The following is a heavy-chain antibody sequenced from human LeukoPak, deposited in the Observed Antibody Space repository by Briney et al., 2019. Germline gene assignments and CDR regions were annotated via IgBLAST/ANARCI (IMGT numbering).Heavy chain of an antibody. Sequence: PGGSLRLSCAASGFTFRRYTLHWVRQAPGKGLEWVSMISYDGSTKDYADSVKGRFTISRDNSKNTLDLQMNNLRAEGTAVYYCTRGVVTAYAAFDSWGQGTLVTVSS. CDR1: GFTFRRYT. CDR2: ISYDGSTK. CDR3: TRGVVTAYAAFDS. D-gene: IGHD2-21*02. V-gene: IGHV3-30*04. J-gene: IGHJ4*02.